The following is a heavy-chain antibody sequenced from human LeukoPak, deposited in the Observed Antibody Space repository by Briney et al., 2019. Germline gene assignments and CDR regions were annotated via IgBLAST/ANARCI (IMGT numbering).Heavy chain of an antibody. Sequence: GGSLRLSCAASGFTFSSYGMNWVRQAPGKGLEWVAFISSSSSNRYYADSVKGRFTISRDNAKNSLYLQMNSLRAEDTAVYYCARDTTNWNGTDYSYYGMDVWGKGTTVTVSS. CDR1: GFTFSSYG. CDR2: ISSSSSNR. V-gene: IGHV3-21*01. CDR3: ARDTTNWNGTDYSYYGMDV. D-gene: IGHD1-1*01. J-gene: IGHJ6*04.